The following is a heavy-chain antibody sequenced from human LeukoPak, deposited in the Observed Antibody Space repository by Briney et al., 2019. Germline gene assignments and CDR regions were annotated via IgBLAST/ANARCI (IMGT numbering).Heavy chain of an antibody. CDR2: ISSSSSYI. CDR1: GFTFSSYS. Sequence: GGSLRLSCAASGFTFSSYSMNWVRQAPGKGLEWVSSISSSSSYIYYADSVKGRFTISRDNAKNSLYLQMNSLRAEDTAVYYCASSAGYCSGGSCYYYWRQGTLVTVSS. D-gene: IGHD2-15*01. CDR3: ASSAGYCSGGSCYYY. J-gene: IGHJ4*02. V-gene: IGHV3-21*01.